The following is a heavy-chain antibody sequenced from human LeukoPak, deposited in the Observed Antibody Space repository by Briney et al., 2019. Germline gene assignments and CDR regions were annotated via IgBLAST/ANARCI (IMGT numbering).Heavy chain of an antibody. CDR2: INPSGGST. Sequence: ASVTVSCKASGYTFTSYYMHWVRQAPGQGLEWMGIINPSGGSTSYAQKFQGRVTMTRDMSTSTVYMELSSLRSEDTAVYYCARDRVVIMAGSYYYYMDVWGKGTTVTVSS. CDR1: GYTFTSYY. D-gene: IGHD3-3*01. V-gene: IGHV1-46*01. CDR3: ARDRVVIMAGSYYYYMDV. J-gene: IGHJ6*03.